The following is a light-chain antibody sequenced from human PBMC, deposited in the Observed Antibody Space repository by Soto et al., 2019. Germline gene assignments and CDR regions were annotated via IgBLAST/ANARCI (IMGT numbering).Light chain of an antibody. Sequence: QSVLTQPPSASGTPGQRVTISCCGRSSNIGSNTVNWYQELPGTAPKLLIYSNNQRPSGVPDRFSGSKSGTSASLAISGLQSEDEADYYCAAWDDSLNGAVFGGGTQLTVL. CDR1: SSNIGSNT. CDR3: AAWDDSLNGAV. V-gene: IGLV1-44*01. CDR2: SNN. J-gene: IGLJ7*01.